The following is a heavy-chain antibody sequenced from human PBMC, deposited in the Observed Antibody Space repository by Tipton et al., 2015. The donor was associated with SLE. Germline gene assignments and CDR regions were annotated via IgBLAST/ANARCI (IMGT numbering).Heavy chain of an antibody. J-gene: IGHJ6*03. V-gene: IGHV4-34*01. Sequence: TLSLTCAVYGGSFSGYYWSWIRQPPGKGLEWIGEINHSGGTNYNPSPKSRVTISVDTSKNQFSLKLGSVTAADTAVYYCSRAPGLDRDYYYYYYMDVWGKGTTVTVSS. CDR2: INHSGGT. CDR3: SRAPGLDRDYYYYYYMDV. CDR1: GGSFSGYY. D-gene: IGHD3/OR15-3a*01.